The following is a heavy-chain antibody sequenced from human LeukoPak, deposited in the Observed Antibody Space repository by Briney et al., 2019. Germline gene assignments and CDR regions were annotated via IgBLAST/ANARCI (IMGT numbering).Heavy chain of an antibody. CDR2: ISSSGSTI. V-gene: IGHV3-11*01. CDR1: GFTLRDYY. CDR3: ARDPLYYYDSSGYFDY. D-gene: IGHD3-22*01. Sequence: GGSLTLSCAASGFTLRDYYMIWIRQAPGKGGEGVSYISSSGSTIYYADSVKGRFTISRDNAKNSLYLQMNSLRAEDTAVYYCARDPLYYYDSSGYFDYWGQGTLVTVSS. J-gene: IGHJ4*02.